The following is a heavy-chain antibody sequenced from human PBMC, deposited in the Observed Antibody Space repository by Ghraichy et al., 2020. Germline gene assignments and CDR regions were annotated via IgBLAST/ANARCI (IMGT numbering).Heavy chain of an antibody. CDR2: ISSSSSYI. J-gene: IGHJ6*02. CDR1: GFTFSSYS. D-gene: IGHD2-2*01. Sequence: GGSLRLSCAASGFTFSSYSMNWVRQAPGKGLEWVSSISSSSSYIYYADSVKGRFTISRDNAKNSLYLQMNSLRAEDTAVYYCVRVVVPAAIQYELNSMDVWGQGTTVTVSS. V-gene: IGHV3-21*01. CDR3: VRVVVPAAIQYELNSMDV.